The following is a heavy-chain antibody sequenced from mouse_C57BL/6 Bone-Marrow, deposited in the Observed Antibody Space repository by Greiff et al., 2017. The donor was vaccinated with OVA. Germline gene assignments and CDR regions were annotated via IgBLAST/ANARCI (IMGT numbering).Heavy chain of an antibody. V-gene: IGHV1-55*01. J-gene: IGHJ2*01. Sequence: QVQLQQPGAELVKPGASVKMSCKASGYTFTSSWITWVKQRPGQGLEWIGDIYPGRGSTNYNEKFKSKATLTVDTSSSTAYMQLSSLTSEDSAVYYCARSILLRLSFDYWGQGTTLTVSS. D-gene: IGHD1-2*01. CDR1: GYTFTSSW. CDR3: ARSILLRLSFDY. CDR2: IYPGRGST.